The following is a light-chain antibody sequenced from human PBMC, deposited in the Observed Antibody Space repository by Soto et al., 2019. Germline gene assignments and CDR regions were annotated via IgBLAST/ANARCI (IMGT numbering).Light chain of an antibody. Sequence: EIVLTQSPATLSLSPGDTATLSCSASQTVTSSLAWFQQRPGQAPRLLIYDVSRRAPAIPARFSGSGSGTDFTLTISSLEPEDFAIYYCQQRTTWPTFGGGTKVEIK. CDR3: QQRTTWPT. V-gene: IGKV3-11*01. CDR1: QTVTSS. CDR2: DVS. J-gene: IGKJ4*01.